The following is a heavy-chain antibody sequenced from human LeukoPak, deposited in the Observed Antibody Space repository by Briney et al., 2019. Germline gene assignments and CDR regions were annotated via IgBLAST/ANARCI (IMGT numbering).Heavy chain of an antibody. Sequence: PGGSLGLSCAASGFTFTDYHMGWIRQAPGKGLEWVSYITDSSGFIKYADSVKGRFTISRDNAKDSLHLQMNSLRVEDTAVYYCARDPPSSRSFDYWGQGALVTVSS. J-gene: IGHJ4*02. V-gene: IGHV3-11*06. D-gene: IGHD6-13*01. CDR2: ITDSSGFI. CDR3: ARDPPSSRSFDY. CDR1: GFTFTDYH.